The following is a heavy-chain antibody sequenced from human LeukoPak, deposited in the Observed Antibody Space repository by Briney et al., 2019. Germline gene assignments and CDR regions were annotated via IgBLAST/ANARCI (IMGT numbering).Heavy chain of an antibody. J-gene: IGHJ4*02. V-gene: IGHV3-23*01. D-gene: IGHD6-13*01. CDR2: LSGSGSTT. Sequence: TGGSLRLACAASGFTFSSDGMSWVRQAPGKGLEWVSALSGSGSTTYYADSVKGRFTISRDNSKNMLFLEMNSLRVEDTAVYYCAKAGYTSSWPLDYWGQGNQVTVSS. CDR1: GFTFSSDG. CDR3: AKAGYTSSWPLDY.